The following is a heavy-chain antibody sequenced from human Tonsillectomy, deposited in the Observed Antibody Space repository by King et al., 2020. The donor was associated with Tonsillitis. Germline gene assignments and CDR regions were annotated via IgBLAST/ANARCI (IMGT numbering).Heavy chain of an antibody. CDR1: GFTFSSYA. CDR3: ARPAGILEWFASMDV. D-gene: IGHD3-3*01. Sequence: VQLVESGGGVVQPGRSLRLSCAASGFTFSSYAMHWVRQAPGKGLEWVAVISYDGNNKYYADSVKGRFTISRDNSKNTLYLQINSLRPEDTAGYYCARPAGILEWFASMDVWGQGTTVTVSS. J-gene: IGHJ6*02. V-gene: IGHV3-30-3*01. CDR2: ISYDGNNK.